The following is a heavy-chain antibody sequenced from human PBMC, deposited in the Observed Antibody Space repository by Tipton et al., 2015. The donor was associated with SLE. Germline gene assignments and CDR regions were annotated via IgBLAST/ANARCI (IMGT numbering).Heavy chain of an antibody. D-gene: IGHD2-8*01. Sequence: TLSLTCTVSGASIRSSPYYWGWIRQPPEKGLEYVATMTYSGGAYYNTSLESRVSMSLDTSKNQFSLKLSSVTAADTAVYYCARHDTNYGRNWFDPWGQGTLVTVSS. CDR3: ARHDTNYGRNWFDP. J-gene: IGHJ5*02. CDR1: GASIRSSPYY. V-gene: IGHV4-39*01. CDR2: MTYSGGA.